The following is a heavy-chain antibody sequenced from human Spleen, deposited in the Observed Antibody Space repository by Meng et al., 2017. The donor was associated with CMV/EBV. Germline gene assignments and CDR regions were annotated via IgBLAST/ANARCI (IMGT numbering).Heavy chain of an antibody. CDR3: ARVKSSSYLLRALYFDY. V-gene: IGHV4-4*07. D-gene: IGHD2-15*01. J-gene: IGHJ4*02. Sequence: SETLSLTCPVSGGSISSYYWSWIRQPSGKGLEWIGRIYTSGSTNYNPSLKRRVTISGDTSKNQFSLKLSSVTAADTAVYYWARVKSSSYLLRALYFDYWGQGTLVTVSS. CDR2: IYTSGST. CDR1: GGSISSYY.